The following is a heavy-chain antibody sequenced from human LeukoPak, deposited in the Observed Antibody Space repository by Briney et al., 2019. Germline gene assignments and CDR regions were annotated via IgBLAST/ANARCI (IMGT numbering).Heavy chain of an antibody. J-gene: IGHJ4*02. CDR3: AKDSANTYLPDY. CDR1: GFTFSDYT. V-gene: IGHV3-43*01. Sequence: GGSLRLSCAASGFTFSDYTMHWVRQTPGKGLEWVSLISWDGADTYYADSVKGRFTISRDNSKNSLYLQMNSLRTDDTALYYCAKDSANTYLPDYWGQGTLVTVSS. D-gene: IGHD2-2*02. CDR2: ISWDGADT.